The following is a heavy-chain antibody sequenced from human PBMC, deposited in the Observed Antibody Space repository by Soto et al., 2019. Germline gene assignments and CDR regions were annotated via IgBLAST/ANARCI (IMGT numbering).Heavy chain of an antibody. Sequence: QVQLVQSGAEVKKPGASVKVSCKASGYTFINYAMHWVRQAPGQRLEWMGWINADNGDTKYSQKFQGKVTFTWDTSATTAYRELTSLTSEDTAVYYCARDLRGGVYFDYGGQGTLVTFSS. D-gene: IGHD2-8*01. J-gene: IGHJ4*02. CDR1: GYTFINYA. CDR3: ARDLRGGVYFDY. V-gene: IGHV1-3*01. CDR2: INADNGDT.